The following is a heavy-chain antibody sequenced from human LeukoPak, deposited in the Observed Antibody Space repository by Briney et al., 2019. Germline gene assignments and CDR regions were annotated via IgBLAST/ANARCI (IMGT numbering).Heavy chain of an antibody. J-gene: IGHJ6*02. CDR1: GFIFTNYG. CDR3: ARAEIAVAGMGYYYYGMDV. CDR2: IKQDGSEK. D-gene: IGHD6-19*01. Sequence: GGSLRLSCVVSGFIFTNYGMHWVRQAPGKGLEWVANIKQDGSEKYYVDSVKGRFTISRDNAKNSLYLQMNSLRAEDTAVYYCARAEIAVAGMGYYYYGMDVWGQGTTVTVFS. V-gene: IGHV3-7*01.